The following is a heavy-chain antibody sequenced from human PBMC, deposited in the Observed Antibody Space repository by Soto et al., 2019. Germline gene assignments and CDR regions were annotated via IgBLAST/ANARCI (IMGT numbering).Heavy chain of an antibody. J-gene: IGHJ6*02. D-gene: IGHD3-3*01. V-gene: IGHV3-11*01. Sequence: GGSLRLSCAASGFTFSDYYMSWIRQAPGKGLEWVSYISSSGSTIYYADSVKGRFTISRDNAKNSLYLQMNSLRAEDTAVYYCARDSAIFGGPHTYYYYGVDVWGQGTTVTVSS. CDR1: GFTFSDYY. CDR3: ARDSAIFGGPHTYYYYGVDV. CDR2: ISSSGSTI.